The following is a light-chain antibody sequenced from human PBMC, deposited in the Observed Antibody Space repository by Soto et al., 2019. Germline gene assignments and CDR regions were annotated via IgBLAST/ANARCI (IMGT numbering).Light chain of an antibody. V-gene: IGKV3-15*01. CDR1: QSVRSN. J-gene: IGKJ3*01. Sequence: EIVMTQSPATLSVSPGEGVTLSCRAGQSVRSNLAWHQQKPGQAPRLLIYGASTRATGIPARFSGSGSGTEFTLTISSLQSEDFAVYYCQHYDNTPPSVTFGPGTKVDIK. CDR2: GAS. CDR3: QHYDNTPPSVT.